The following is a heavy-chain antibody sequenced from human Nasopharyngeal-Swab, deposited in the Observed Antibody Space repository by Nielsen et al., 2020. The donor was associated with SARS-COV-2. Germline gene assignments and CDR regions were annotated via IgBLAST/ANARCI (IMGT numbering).Heavy chain of an antibody. J-gene: IGHJ6*02. CDR2: IYSGGST. D-gene: IGHD6-19*01. Sequence: GESLKISCAASGFTVSSNYRSWVRQAPGKGLEWVSVIYSGGSTYYADSVKGRFTISRDNSKNTLYLQMNSLRAEDTAVYYCARDRGIAVAGTHYYYGMDVWGQGTTVTVSS. V-gene: IGHV3-53*01. CDR1: GFTVSSNY. CDR3: ARDRGIAVAGTHYYYGMDV.